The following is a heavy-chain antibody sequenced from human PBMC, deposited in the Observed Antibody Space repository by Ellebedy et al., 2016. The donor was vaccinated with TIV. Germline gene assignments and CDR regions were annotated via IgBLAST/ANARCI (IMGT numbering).Heavy chain of an antibody. CDR1: GFTFSSYS. CDR2: ITGISSTI. V-gene: IGHV3-48*01. J-gene: IGHJ4*02. D-gene: IGHD3-10*01. Sequence: PGGSLRLSCAASGFTFSSYSMNWVRQAPGKGLEWVSYITGISSTIYYADSVKGRFTVSRDNSKNTLYLQMNSLRAEDTAVYYCAKELTYGSGRPLDYWGQGTLVTVSS. CDR3: AKELTYGSGRPLDY.